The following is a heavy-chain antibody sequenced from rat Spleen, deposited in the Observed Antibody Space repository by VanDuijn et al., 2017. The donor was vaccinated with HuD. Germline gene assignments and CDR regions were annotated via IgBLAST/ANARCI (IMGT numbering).Heavy chain of an antibody. CDR1: GFSLTNFH. CDR3: ARHLDSGGYFDY. V-gene: IGHV2-27*01. CDR2: MWNGGGT. J-gene: IGHJ2*01. D-gene: IGHD1-11*01. Sequence: QVQLRESGPGLVQPSQTLSLTCTVSGFSLTNFHVHWVRQPPGKGLEWMGAMWNGGGTDYNSAFKSRLSISRDTSKSQVFLKMNSLQTDDTAKYFCARHLDSGGYFDYWGQGVMVTVSS.